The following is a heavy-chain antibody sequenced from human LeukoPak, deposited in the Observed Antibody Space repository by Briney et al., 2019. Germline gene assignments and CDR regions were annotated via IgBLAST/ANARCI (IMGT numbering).Heavy chain of an antibody. J-gene: IGHJ3*02. Sequence: GGSLRLSCAASGFTFRSHAMSWVRQAPGKGLEWVSAISGDGVTTYYADSVKGRFTISRDDAKNSLYLQMNSLRVEDTAVYYCTREGGSFFFDTWGQGTMVTVSS. CDR1: GFTFRSHA. CDR2: ISGDGVTT. V-gene: IGHV3-23*01. CDR3: TREGGSFFFDT. D-gene: IGHD1-26*01.